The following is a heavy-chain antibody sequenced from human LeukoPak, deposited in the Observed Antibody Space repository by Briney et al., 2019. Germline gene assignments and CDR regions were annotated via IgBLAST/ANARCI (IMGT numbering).Heavy chain of an antibody. V-gene: IGHV1-69*04. D-gene: IGHD3-10*01. CDR2: IIPILGIA. CDR1: GYTFTSYG. CDR3: ARDELLFPLDY. Sequence: GASVKVSCKASGYTFTSYGIIWVRQAPGQGLERMGRIIPILGIANYAQKFQGRVTITADKSTSTAYMELSSLRSEDTAVYYCARDELLFPLDYWGQGTLVTVSS. J-gene: IGHJ4*02.